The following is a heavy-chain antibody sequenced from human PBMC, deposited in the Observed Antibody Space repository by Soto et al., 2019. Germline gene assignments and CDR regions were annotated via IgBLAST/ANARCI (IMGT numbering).Heavy chain of an antibody. CDR3: DTDQAYLVVAVVATVHSF. CDR2: IKSRTDGGTT. V-gene: IGHV3-15*01. D-gene: IGHD2-15*01. J-gene: IGHJ4*02. Sequence: EVQLVESGGGLVKPGGSLQLSCEASGFTFTNAWMSWVRQAPGKGLEWVGRIKSRTDGGTTDYAAPVKGRFTISRDDSKNTLYLTMNRLKTEDTVVYFCDTDQAYLVVAVVATVHSFWGQGTLVTVSS. CDR1: GFTFTNAW.